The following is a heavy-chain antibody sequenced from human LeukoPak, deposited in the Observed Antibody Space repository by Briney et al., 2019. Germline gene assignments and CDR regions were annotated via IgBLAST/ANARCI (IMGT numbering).Heavy chain of an antibody. Sequence: GGSLRLSCAASDFTFSAYTMNWIRLAPGKGLEWVSSISSSRTYIYYADSVKGRFTISRDNAKNSLYLQMNSLRAEDTALYFCARDSDYGNYFDHWGQGTLVTVSS. CDR2: ISSSRTYI. J-gene: IGHJ4*02. V-gene: IGHV3-21*06. CDR3: ARDSDYGNYFDH. D-gene: IGHD4-17*01. CDR1: DFTFSAYT.